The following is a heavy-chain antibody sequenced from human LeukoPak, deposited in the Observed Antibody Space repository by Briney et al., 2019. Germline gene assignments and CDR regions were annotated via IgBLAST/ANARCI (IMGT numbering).Heavy chain of an antibody. V-gene: IGHV3-23*01. CDR2: ISGSGGST. Sequence: GGSLRLSCAASGFTFSRHATGWVRQAPGKGLEWVSAISGSGGSTYYADSVKGRFTISRDNSKNTLYLQMNSLRAEDTAVYYCAKDLSLYGDYAQCLDYWGQGTLVTVSS. D-gene: IGHD4-17*01. CDR1: GFTFSRHA. J-gene: IGHJ4*02. CDR3: AKDLSLYGDYAQCLDY.